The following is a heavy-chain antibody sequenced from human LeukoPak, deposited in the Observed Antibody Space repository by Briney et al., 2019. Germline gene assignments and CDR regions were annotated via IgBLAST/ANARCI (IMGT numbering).Heavy chain of an antibody. D-gene: IGHD1-26*01. V-gene: IGHV1-18*01. J-gene: IGHJ5*02. CDR2: ISAYNGNT. CDR1: GYTFTSYG. CDR3: ARDNFCSGSYEDWFDP. Sequence: ASVKVSCKASGYTFTSYGISWVRQAPGQGLEWMGWISAYNGNTNYAQKLQGRVTMTTDTSTSTAYMELRSLRSDDTAVYYCARDNFCSGSYEDWFDPWGQGTLVTVSS.